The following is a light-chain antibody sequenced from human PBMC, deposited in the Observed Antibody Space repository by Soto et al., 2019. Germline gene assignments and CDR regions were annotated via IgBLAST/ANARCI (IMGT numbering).Light chain of an antibody. CDR2: DAS. CDR1: QSISSW. CDR3: QQYNSYSSRT. J-gene: IGKJ1*01. Sequence: DIQMTQSPSTLPASVGDRVTITCRASQSISSWLAWYQQKPGKAPKLLIYDASSLESGVPSRFSGSGSGTEFTLTISSLQPDDFATYYCQQYNSYSSRTFGQGTKVDI. V-gene: IGKV1-5*01.